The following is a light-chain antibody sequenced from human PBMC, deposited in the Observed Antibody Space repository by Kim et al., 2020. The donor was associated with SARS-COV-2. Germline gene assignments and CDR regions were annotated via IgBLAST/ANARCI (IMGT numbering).Light chain of an antibody. J-gene: IGLJ2*01. CDR1: NVGNKY. CDR2: QDS. Sequence: SYELTQPPSVSVPPGQRVTIPCSGNNVGNKYAFRYQLRPGHSPTLVIYQDSKRPSGISERFSGSNSGNTATLTISETQPDDEADYYCQAWDTFNVVFGGGTQLTVL. V-gene: IGLV3-1*01. CDR3: QAWDTFNVV.